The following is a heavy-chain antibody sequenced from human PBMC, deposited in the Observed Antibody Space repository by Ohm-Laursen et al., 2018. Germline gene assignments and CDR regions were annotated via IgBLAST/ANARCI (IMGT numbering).Heavy chain of an antibody. Sequence: PSQTLSLTCAVYGGSFSGYYWSWIRQPPGKGLEWIGEINHSGSTNYNPSLKSRVTISVDTSKNQFSLKLSSVTAADTAVYYCARGCSGYSYGRYWYFDLWGRGTLVTVSS. CDR3: ARGCSGYSYGRYWYFDL. CDR1: GGSFSGYY. CDR2: INHSGST. D-gene: IGHD5-18*01. J-gene: IGHJ2*01. V-gene: IGHV4-34*01.